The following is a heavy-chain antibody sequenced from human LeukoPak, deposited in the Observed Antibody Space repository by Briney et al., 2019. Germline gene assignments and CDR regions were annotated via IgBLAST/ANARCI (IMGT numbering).Heavy chain of an antibody. D-gene: IGHD1-26*01. CDR1: GYSFTSYW. CDR2: IYPGDSDT. J-gene: IGHJ6*02. Sequence: GESLKISCKGSGYSFTSYWIGWVRQMPGKGLEWMGIIYPGDSDTRYSPSFQGQVTISADKSISTAYLQWSSLKASDTAMYYCARQVGATLYYYYGMDVWGQGTTVTVSS. V-gene: IGHV5-51*01. CDR3: ARQVGATLYYYYGMDV.